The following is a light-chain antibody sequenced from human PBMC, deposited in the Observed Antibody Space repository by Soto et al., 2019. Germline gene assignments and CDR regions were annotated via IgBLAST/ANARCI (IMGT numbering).Light chain of an antibody. Sequence: EVVLTQSPVPLSLSPGERASLSCRASQSVSNSFLAWYQRKPGQSPRIIIYAASARAIGIPDRFSGSGSGTDVTLTISRLETEDGAVYYCQQYGHSTRTFGQGTKVDI. CDR2: AAS. J-gene: IGKJ1*01. CDR3: QQYGHSTRT. CDR1: QSVSNSF. V-gene: IGKV3-20*01.